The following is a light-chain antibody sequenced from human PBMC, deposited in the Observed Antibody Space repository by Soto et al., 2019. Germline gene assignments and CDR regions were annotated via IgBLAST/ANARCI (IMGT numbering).Light chain of an antibody. J-gene: IGLJ1*01. Sequence: QSVLTQPASVSGSPGQSIAISCTGTSSDVGGYNFVSWYQQHPHKAPKLMISDVSNRPSGVSNRFSGSKSGNTASLTISGLQADDDADSYCSSYTSISPYVFVTGSDVTVL. CDR1: SSDVGGYNF. CDR3: SSYTSISPYV. CDR2: DVS. V-gene: IGLV2-14*01.